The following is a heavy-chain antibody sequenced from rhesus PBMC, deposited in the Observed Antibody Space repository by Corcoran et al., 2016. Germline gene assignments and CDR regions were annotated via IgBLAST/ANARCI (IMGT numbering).Heavy chain of an antibody. CDR1: GDSISSDY. Sequence: QVQLQESGPGLVKPSETLSLTCVVSGDSISSDYWGWVRQSPGKGLEWIGYIYGVSGSTNYNPSLKKRVTISTDTSKYQFSLTLTSVTAADTAIYYCAKYCSGTGCGYFEFWGQGALVTVSS. CDR3: AKYCSGTGCGYFEF. D-gene: IGHD2-21*01. V-gene: IGHV4S7*01. CDR2: IYGVSGST. J-gene: IGHJ1*01.